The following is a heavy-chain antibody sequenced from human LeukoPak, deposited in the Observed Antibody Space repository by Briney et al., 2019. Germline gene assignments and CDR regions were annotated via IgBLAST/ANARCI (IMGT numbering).Heavy chain of an antibody. CDR1: GFTFDDYA. Sequence: GGSLRLSCAASGFTFDDYAMHWVRQAPGKGLEWVSLISWDGGSTYYADSVKGRFTISRDNSKNSLYLQMISLRAEDTALYYCAKVDDYGDDAPGDYWGQGTLVTVSS. J-gene: IGHJ4*02. V-gene: IGHV3-43D*03. CDR3: AKVDDYGDDAPGDY. CDR2: ISWDGGST. D-gene: IGHD4-17*01.